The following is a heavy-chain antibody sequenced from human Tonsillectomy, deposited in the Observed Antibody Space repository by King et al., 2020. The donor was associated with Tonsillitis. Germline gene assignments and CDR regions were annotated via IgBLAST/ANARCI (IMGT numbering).Heavy chain of an antibody. CDR3: AREDNYYFDY. Sequence: VQLQESGPGLVKPSETLSLTCTVSGGSISSYYWSWIRQPPGKGLEWIGYIYYSGITNYNPSLKSRVTISVDTSKNQFSLKLSSVTAADTAVYYCAREDNYYFDYWGQGTLVTVSS. D-gene: IGHD1-1*01. CDR2: IYYSGIT. V-gene: IGHV4-59*01. CDR1: GGSISSYY. J-gene: IGHJ4*02.